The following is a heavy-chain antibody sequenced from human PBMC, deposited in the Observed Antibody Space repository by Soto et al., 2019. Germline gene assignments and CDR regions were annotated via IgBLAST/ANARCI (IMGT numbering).Heavy chain of an antibody. Sequence: SETLSLTCTVSGGSISSGDYYWSWIRQPPGKGLEWIGYIYYSGSTYYNPSLKSRVTISVDTSKNQFSLKLSSVTAADTAVYYCARALGATSLLFDYWGKGTLVTVSS. CDR3: ARALGATSLLFDY. CDR2: IYYSGST. J-gene: IGHJ4*02. D-gene: IGHD1-26*01. CDR1: GGSISSGDYY. V-gene: IGHV4-30-4*01.